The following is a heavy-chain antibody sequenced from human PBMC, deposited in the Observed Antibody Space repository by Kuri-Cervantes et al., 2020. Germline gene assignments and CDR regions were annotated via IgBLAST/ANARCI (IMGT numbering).Heavy chain of an antibody. V-gene: IGHV3-23*01. CDR3: AKGAHFDY. Sequence: GGSLRLSCVVYGGSFSGYYWTWIRQPPGKGLEWVSVIRGRDGATYYADSVKGRFTISRDNSENNLFLQMNYLRVEDTAVYYCAKGAHFDYWGPGTLVTVSS. D-gene: IGHD3-16*01. J-gene: IGHJ4*02. CDR1: GGSFSGYY. CDR2: IRGRDGAT.